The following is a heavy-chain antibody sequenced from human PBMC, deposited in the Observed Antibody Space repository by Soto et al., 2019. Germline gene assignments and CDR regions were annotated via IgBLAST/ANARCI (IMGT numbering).Heavy chain of an antibody. Sequence: GASVKVSCKASGGTFSSYAISWVRQAPGQGLEWMGGIIPIFGTANYAQKFQGRVTITADESTSTAYMELSSLRSEDTAVYYCASTVTAAFDIWGQGTMVTVSS. CDR2: IIPIFGTA. V-gene: IGHV1-69*13. CDR1: GGTFSSYA. J-gene: IGHJ3*02. CDR3: ASTVTAAFDI. D-gene: IGHD4-17*01.